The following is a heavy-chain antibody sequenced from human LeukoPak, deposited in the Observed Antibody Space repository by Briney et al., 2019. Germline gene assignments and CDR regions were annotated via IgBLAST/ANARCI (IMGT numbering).Heavy chain of an antibody. J-gene: IGHJ4*02. CDR1: GYSISGGYY. CDR2: IYQSGST. D-gene: IGHD1-26*01. V-gene: IGHV4-38-2*02. CDR3: ARDWVGVTDFHY. Sequence: SETLALTCIVSGYSISGGYYWDWIRQPPGKGLEWIGSIYQSGSTYYNPSLQSRVAISVDTSKNQFSLKLYSVTAADTAVYYCARDWVGVTDFHYWGQGTLVTVSS.